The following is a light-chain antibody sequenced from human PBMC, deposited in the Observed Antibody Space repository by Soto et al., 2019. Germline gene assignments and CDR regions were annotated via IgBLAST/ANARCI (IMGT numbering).Light chain of an antibody. J-gene: IGLJ3*02. CDR1: SGHSSYA. Sequence: QSVLAQSPSASASLGASVKLTCTLSSGHSSYAIAWHRQQPEKGPRYLMTLNSDGSHSKGDGIPDRLSGYSSGAERYLTISSLQSEDAADYYCQTWGTGIQVFGGGTKLTVL. V-gene: IGLV4-69*01. CDR3: QTWGTGIQV. CDR2: LNSDGSH.